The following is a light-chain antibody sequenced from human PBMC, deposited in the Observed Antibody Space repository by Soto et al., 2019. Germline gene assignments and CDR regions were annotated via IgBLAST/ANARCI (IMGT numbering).Light chain of an antibody. Sequence: EIVLTQSPRTLSLSPGERATLSCRASQSVSSSYLAWYQQKPGQAPRPLIYGASSRAIGIPDRFSGSGSGTDFTLTISRLEPEDFAVYYCQQYGSSSWTFGQGTKVEIK. CDR2: GAS. CDR1: QSVSSSY. CDR3: QQYGSSSWT. V-gene: IGKV3-20*01. J-gene: IGKJ1*01.